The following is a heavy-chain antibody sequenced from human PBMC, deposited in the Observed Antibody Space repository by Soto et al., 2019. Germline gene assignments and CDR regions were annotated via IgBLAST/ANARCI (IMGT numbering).Heavy chain of an antibody. CDR3: ARGEGDNYGYADY. D-gene: IGHD5-18*01. CDR2: IDTSNGHT. CDR1: GYTFTCYA. V-gene: IGHV1-3*04. Sequence: GASVKISCKASGYTFTCYAMHWVRQAPGQRLEWMGWIDTSNGHTKYSLKFQGRVTITRDTSASTAYMEVSSLRSEDTAVYYCARGEGDNYGYADYWGQGTLVTVSS. J-gene: IGHJ4*02.